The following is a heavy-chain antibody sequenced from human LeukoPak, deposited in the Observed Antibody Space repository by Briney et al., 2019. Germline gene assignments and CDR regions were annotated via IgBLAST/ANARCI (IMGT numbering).Heavy chain of an antibody. D-gene: IGHD2-15*01. V-gene: IGHV1-18*01. J-gene: IGHJ3*02. CDR2: ISAYNGNT. CDR1: GYTFTSYG. CDR3: ASCREINDAFDI. Sequence: ASVKVSCKASGYTFTSYGISWVRQAPGQGLEWMGWISAYNGNTNYAQKLQGRVTMTTDTSTSTAYMELRSLRSDDTAVYYCASCREINDAFDIWGQGTMVTVSS.